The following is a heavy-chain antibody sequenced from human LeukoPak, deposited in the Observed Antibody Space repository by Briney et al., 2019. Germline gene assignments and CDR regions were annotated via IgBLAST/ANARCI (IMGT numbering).Heavy chain of an antibody. D-gene: IGHD2-15*01. CDR2: ISYDGSNK. CDR3: ARGTSQGYCGGGDCYGAFDI. CDR1: GFSFNSYA. V-gene: IGHV3-30-3*01. J-gene: IGHJ3*02. Sequence: GGSLRLSCAASGFSFNSYAFHWVRQAPGKGLEWVAVISYDGSNKYYADSVKGRFTISRDNSKNTVYLQMNSLRVEDTAVYYCARGTSQGYCGGGDCYGAFDIWGQGTMVTVSS.